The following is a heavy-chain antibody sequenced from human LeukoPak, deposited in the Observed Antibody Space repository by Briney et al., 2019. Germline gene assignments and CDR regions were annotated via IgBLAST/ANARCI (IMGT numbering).Heavy chain of an antibody. J-gene: IGHJ5*01. CDR3: GRRTVVAGGWFDC. Sequence: SETLSLTCTVSGDSVSSTSYHWGWIRQPLGKGLEWLANIRYSGTAHYNPSLNSRVSMSVDTSKNQFSLKLTSVTAADTAVYYCGRRTVVAGGWFDCWGQGTLVTVSS. V-gene: IGHV4-39*01. D-gene: IGHD6-19*01. CDR2: IRYSGTA. CDR1: GDSVSSTSYH.